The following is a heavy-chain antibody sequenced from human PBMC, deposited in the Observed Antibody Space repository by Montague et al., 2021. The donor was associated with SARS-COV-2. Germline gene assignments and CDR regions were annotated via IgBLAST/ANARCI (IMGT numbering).Heavy chain of an antibody. V-gene: IGHV4-59*01. Sequence: SETLSLTCTVSTGSINNYYLRWVRPPPGKRLESIGYIYYRGSTNYNPSLESRVTMSIDTSTNQFSLRLRSVAAADTAVYFCAREGLHNWFDPWGQGTLVIVAS. J-gene: IGHJ5*02. CDR2: IYYRGST. CDR1: TGSINNYY. CDR3: AREGLHNWFDP.